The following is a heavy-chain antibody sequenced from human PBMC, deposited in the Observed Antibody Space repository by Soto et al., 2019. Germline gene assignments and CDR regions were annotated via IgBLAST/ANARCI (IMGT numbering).Heavy chain of an antibody. D-gene: IGHD6-19*01. CDR1: GFTFSSYA. Sequence: EVQLLESGGGLVQPGGSLRLSCAASGFTFSSYAMSWVRQAPGKGLEWVSAISGSGGSSYYADSVKGRFTISRDNSKNTLDLQMNSLRAEDTAVYYCARRTSGWYLDYWGQGTLVTVSS. J-gene: IGHJ4*02. CDR2: ISGSGGSS. V-gene: IGHV3-23*01. CDR3: ARRTSGWYLDY.